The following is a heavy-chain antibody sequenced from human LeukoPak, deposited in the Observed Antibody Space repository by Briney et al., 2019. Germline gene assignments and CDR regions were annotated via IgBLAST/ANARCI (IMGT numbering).Heavy chain of an antibody. CDR2: ISGSGGST. CDR3: AKSTTSGGYVWGSYRSLDY. CDR1: GFTFNTYS. V-gene: IGHV3-23*01. J-gene: IGHJ4*02. D-gene: IGHD3-16*02. Sequence: GSLRLSCAASGFTFNTYSMSWVRQAPGKGLEWVSAISGSGGSTYYADSVKGRFTISRDNSKNTLYLQMNSLRAEDTAVYYCAKSTTSGGYVWGSYRSLDYWGQGTLVTVSS.